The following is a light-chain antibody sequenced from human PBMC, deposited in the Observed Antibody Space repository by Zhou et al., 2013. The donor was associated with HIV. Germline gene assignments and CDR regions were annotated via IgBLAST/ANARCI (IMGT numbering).Light chain of an antibody. J-gene: IGKJ4*01. CDR1: QGISTW. CDR2: RAS. Sequence: DIQMTQSPSTLSASVGDRVTITCRASQGISTWLAWYQQKQGKAPKLLIYRASNLESGVPSRFSGSGSGTEFTLTISSLQPDDFATYYCQQYNDYPLTFGGGTTVEIK. CDR3: QQYNDYPLT. V-gene: IGKV1-5*03.